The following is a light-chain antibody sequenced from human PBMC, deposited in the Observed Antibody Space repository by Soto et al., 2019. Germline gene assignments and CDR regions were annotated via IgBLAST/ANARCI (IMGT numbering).Light chain of an antibody. CDR3: SSYTSSSTLYV. J-gene: IGLJ1*01. Sequence: QSALTQPASVSGSPGQSITISCTGTSSDVGGYNYVSWYQQHPGKAHKLMIYDVSNRPSGVSNRLSGSKSGNTASLTISGLQAEDEDDYYCSSYTSSSTLYVFGTGTKVTVL. CDR2: DVS. V-gene: IGLV2-14*01. CDR1: SSDVGGYNY.